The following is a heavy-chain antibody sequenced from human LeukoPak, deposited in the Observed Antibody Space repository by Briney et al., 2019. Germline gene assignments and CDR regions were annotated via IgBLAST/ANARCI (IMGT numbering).Heavy chain of an antibody. J-gene: IGHJ4*02. CDR3: AKDPPVLIGETDQDY. D-gene: IGHD3-16*02. CDR2: ISGSGGST. Sequence: GSLRLSCAASGFTFSSYAMRWVRQAPGKGLEWVSAISGSGGSTYYADSVKGRFTISRDNSKNTLYLQMNSLRAEDTAVYYCAKDPPVLIGETDQDYWGQGTLVTVSS. V-gene: IGHV3-23*01. CDR1: GFTFSSYA.